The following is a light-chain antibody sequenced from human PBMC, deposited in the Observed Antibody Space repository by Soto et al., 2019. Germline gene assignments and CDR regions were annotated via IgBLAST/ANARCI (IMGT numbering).Light chain of an antibody. CDR1: QSVSSY. V-gene: IGKV3-11*01. CDR3: QQRSNWPPGIT. CDR2: DAS. J-gene: IGKJ5*01. Sequence: EIVLTQSPATLSLSPGERATLSCRASQSVSSYLAWYQQKPGQAPRLLIYDASNRATGIPARLSGSGSGTDFTLTISSLGPEDFAVYYCQQRSNWPPGITFGRGTRLEIK.